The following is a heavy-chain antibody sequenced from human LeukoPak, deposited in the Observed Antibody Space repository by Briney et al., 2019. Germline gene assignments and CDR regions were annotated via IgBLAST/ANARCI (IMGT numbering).Heavy chain of an antibody. D-gene: IGHD4-17*01. CDR3: ARGAGDYALTTLDY. J-gene: IGHJ4*02. CDR1: GGSISSSSYY. V-gene: IGHV4-39*01. Sequence: SETLSLTCTVSGGSISSSSYYWGWIRQPPGKGLEWIGSIYYSGSAYYNPSLKSRVTISVDTSKNQFSLRLSSVTAADTAVYYCARGAGDYALTTLDYWGQGALVTVSS. CDR2: IYYSGSA.